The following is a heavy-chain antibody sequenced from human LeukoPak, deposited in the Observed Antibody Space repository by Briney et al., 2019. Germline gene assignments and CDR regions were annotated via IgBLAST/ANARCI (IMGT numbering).Heavy chain of an antibody. D-gene: IGHD4-23*01. J-gene: IGHJ4*02. V-gene: IGHV4-34*01. CDR2: INHSGST. Sequence: SETLSLTCAVYGGSFSGYYWCWIRQPPGKGLEWIGEINHSGSTNYNPSLKSRVTISVDTSKNQFSLKLSSVTAADTAVYYCAREDGGNSDYWGQGTLVTVSS. CDR3: AREDGGNSDY. CDR1: GGSFSGYY.